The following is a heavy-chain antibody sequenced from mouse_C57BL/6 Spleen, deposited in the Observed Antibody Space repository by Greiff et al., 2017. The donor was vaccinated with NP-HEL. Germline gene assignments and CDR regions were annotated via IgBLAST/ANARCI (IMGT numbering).Heavy chain of an antibody. V-gene: IGHV1-15*01. J-gene: IGHJ4*01. CDR3: TGWLLYYAMDY. Sequence: QVQLQQSGAELVRPGASVTLSCKASGYTFTDYEMHWVKQTPVHGLEWIGAIDPETGGTAYNQKFKGKAILTADKSSSTAYMELRSLTSEDSAVYYCTGWLLYYAMDYWGQGTSVTVSS. D-gene: IGHD2-3*01. CDR2: IDPETGGT. CDR1: GYTFTDYE.